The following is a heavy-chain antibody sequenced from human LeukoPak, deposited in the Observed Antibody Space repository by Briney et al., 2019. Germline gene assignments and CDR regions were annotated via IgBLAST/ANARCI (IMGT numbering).Heavy chain of an antibody. J-gene: IGHJ4*02. CDR3: ARDAWGSSWHTFDY. D-gene: IGHD6-13*01. Sequence: SSQTLSLTCTVSGGSISSGSYYWSWIRQPAGKGLEWIGRIYTSGSTNYNPSLKSRVTISVDTSKNQFSLKLSSVTAADTAVYYCARDAWGSSWHTFDYWGQGTLVTVSS. CDR2: IYTSGST. V-gene: IGHV4-61*02. CDR1: GGSISSGSYY.